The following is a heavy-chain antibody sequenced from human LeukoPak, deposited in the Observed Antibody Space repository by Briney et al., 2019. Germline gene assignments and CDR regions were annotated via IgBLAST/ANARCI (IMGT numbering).Heavy chain of an antibody. D-gene: IGHD3-22*01. J-gene: IGHJ4*02. Sequence: PGGSLRLSCAASGFTFSSYAMSWVRQAPGKGLEWVSAISGSGGGTYYADSVKGRFTISRDNSKNTLYLQMNSLRAEDTAVYYCANHDSSGYYPGDYWGQGTLVTVSS. CDR3: ANHDSSGYYPGDY. CDR1: GFTFSSYA. CDR2: ISGSGGGT. V-gene: IGHV3-23*01.